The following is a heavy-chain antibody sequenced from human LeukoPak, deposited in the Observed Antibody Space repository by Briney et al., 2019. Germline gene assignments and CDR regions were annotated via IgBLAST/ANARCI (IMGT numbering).Heavy chain of an antibody. CDR1: GFTVSSNY. V-gene: IGHV3-53*01. J-gene: IGHJ3*02. CDR2: ICSGGST. D-gene: IGHD3-10*01. Sequence: GGSLRLSCAASGFTVSSNYMSWVRQAPGKGLEWVSVICSGGSTYYADSVRGRFTISRDNSKNTLYLQINSLRAEDTAVYYCARGLWAGAFDIWGQGTMVTVSS. CDR3: ARGLWAGAFDI.